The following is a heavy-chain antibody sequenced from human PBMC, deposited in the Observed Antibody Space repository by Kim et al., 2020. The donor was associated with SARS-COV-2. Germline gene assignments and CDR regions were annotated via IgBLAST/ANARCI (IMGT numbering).Heavy chain of an antibody. CDR3: ARGAYGDVSFDY. J-gene: IGHJ4*02. CDR1: GYMFTSYG. CDR2: ISARDGGT. V-gene: IGHV1-18*04. D-gene: IGHD4-17*01. Sequence: ASVEVSCKACGYMFTSYGFSWVRQAPGQGLEWLGWISARDGGTKYGQKVQGRVIMTTDTSTNTAYMELWSLRSDDTAMYYCARGAYGDVSFDYWGQGTLV.